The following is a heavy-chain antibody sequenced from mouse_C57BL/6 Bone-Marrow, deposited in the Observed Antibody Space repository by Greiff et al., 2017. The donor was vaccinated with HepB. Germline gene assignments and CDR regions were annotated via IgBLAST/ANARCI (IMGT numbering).Heavy chain of an antibody. D-gene: IGHD1-3*01. CDR3: ARRSKGYAMDY. Sequence: EVMLVESGGGLVQPGGSLKLSCAASGFTFSDYYMYWVRQTPEKRLEWVAYISNGGGSTYYPDTVQGRFTISRDNAKNTLYLQMSRLKSEDTAMYYCARRSKGYAMDYWGQGTSVTVSS. V-gene: IGHV5-12*01. CDR2: ISNGGGST. J-gene: IGHJ4*01. CDR1: GFTFSDYY.